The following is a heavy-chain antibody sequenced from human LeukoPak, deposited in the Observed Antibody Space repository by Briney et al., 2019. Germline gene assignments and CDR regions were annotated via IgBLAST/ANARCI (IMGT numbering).Heavy chain of an antibody. CDR3: ARGSSVVALD. J-gene: IGHJ4*02. CDR1: GFTFSSYW. D-gene: IGHD2-15*01. Sequence: PGGSLRLSCAASGFTFSSYWMHWVRQVPGKGPVWVSRITSEGSSTSYADSVKGRFTTSRDNAKNTLYLQMNSLRAEDTAVYYCARGSSVVALDWGQGTLVTVSS. V-gene: IGHV3-74*01. CDR2: ITSEGSST.